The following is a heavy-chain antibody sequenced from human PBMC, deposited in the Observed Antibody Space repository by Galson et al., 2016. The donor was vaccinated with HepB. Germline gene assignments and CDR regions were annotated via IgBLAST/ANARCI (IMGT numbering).Heavy chain of an antibody. J-gene: IGHJ5*02. CDR1: GFTFSSYG. Sequence: SLRLSCAASGFTFSSYGMHWVRQAPGKGLEWVAVIWYDGSNKYYADSVKGRLTIPRDNAKSSLYLKMHSLRAEDTAVYYCARVMRGISLPGRRTTPRRVSNWFDPWGQGTLVTVSS. CDR3: ARVMRGISLPGRRTTPRRVSNWFDP. CDR2: IWYDGSNK. V-gene: IGHV3-33*01. D-gene: IGHD1-7*01.